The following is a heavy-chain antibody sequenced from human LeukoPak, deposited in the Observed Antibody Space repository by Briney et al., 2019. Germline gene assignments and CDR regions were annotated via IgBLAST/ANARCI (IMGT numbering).Heavy chain of an antibody. V-gene: IGHV3-21*01. D-gene: IGHD2-15*01. CDR3: ASWLCSGGSCPRVGDV. CDR2: ISSSSSYI. Sequence: PGGSLRLSCAASGFTFSSYSMNWVRQAPGKGLEWVSSISSSSSYIYYADSVKGRFTISRDNAKNSLYLQMNSLRAEDTAVYYCASWLCSGGSCPRVGDVWGKGTTVTVSS. CDR1: GFTFSSYS. J-gene: IGHJ6*04.